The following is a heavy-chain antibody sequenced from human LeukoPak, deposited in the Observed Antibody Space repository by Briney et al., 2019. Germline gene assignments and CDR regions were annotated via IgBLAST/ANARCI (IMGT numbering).Heavy chain of an antibody. CDR2: IYYSGST. V-gene: IGHV4-61*01. CDR3: ARGAGTPKGGFDP. J-gene: IGHJ5*02. CDR1: GGSVSSGSYY. D-gene: IGHD1-1*01. Sequence: KPSETLSPTCTVSGGSVSSGSYYWSWIRQPPGKGLEWIGYIYYSGSTNYNPSLKSRVTISVDTSKNQFSLKLSSVTAADTAVYYCARGAGTPKGGFDPWGQGTLVTVSS.